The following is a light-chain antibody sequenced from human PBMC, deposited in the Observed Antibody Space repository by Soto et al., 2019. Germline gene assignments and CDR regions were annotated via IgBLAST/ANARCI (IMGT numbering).Light chain of an antibody. J-gene: IGKJ1*01. Sequence: DIQMTQSPSTLSASVGDRVTITCRASQSISIWLAWYQQKPGKAPKLLIYKASSLESGVPSRFSGSGSGTEFTLTISSLRPDDFATYYCQHYNSYSEAFGQGTKVDIK. CDR1: QSISIW. V-gene: IGKV1-5*03. CDR2: KAS. CDR3: QHYNSYSEA.